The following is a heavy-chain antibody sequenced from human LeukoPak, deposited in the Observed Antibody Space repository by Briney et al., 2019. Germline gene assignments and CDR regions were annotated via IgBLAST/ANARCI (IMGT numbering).Heavy chain of an antibody. CDR1: GFTFSSYA. CDR3: AKDRGGYSAGGEYYFDY. V-gene: IGHV3-23*01. CDR2: ISGSGGST. Sequence: GGSLRLSCAASGFTFSSYAMSWVRQAPGKGLEWVSGISGSGGSTYYADSVKGRFTISRDNSKNTLYLQMNSLRAEDTAVYYCAKDRGGYSAGGEYYFDYWGQGTLVTVSS. D-gene: IGHD5-12*01. J-gene: IGHJ4*02.